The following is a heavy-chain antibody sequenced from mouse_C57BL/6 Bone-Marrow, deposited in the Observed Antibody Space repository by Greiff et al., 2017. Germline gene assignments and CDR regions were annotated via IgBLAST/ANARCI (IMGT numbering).Heavy chain of an antibody. D-gene: IGHD2-1*01. CDR2: IYPGDGDT. CDR3: ARLVPYGNYRAMDY. Sequence: QVQLQQSGPELVKPGASVKISCKASGYAFSSSWMNWVKQRPGKGLEWIGRIYPGDGDTNYNGKFKGKATLTADKSSSTAYMQLSSLTSEDSAVYFCARLVPYGNYRAMDYWGQGTSVTVSS. CDR1: GYAFSSSW. J-gene: IGHJ4*01. V-gene: IGHV1-82*01.